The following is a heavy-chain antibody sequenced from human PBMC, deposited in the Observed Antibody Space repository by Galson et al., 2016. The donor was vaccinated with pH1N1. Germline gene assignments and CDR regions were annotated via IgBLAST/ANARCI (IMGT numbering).Heavy chain of an antibody. J-gene: IGHJ3*02. CDR1: GGSFSSFA. CDR2: IIPISGTT. D-gene: IGHD4-23*01. Sequence: SVKVSCKASGGSFSSFAISWVRQAPGQGLEWMGGIIPISGTTNYAQKFQGRVTITADKFTSTANMELTSVKSDDTAVYYRVVSRFGGKAFDSWGRGTMVTSSS. V-gene: IGHV1-69*06. CDR3: VVSRFGGKAFDS.